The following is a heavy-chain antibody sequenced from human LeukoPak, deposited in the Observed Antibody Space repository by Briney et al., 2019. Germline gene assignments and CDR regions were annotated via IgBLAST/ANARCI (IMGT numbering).Heavy chain of an antibody. CDR2: TYYSGST. J-gene: IGHJ5*02. CDR3: ASKGLRYFDWFDP. Sequence: SETLSLTCTVSGGSISSHYWSWIRQPPGKGLEWIGYTYYSGSTNYNPSLKSRVTISVDTSKNQFSLKLSSVTAADTAVYYCASKGLRYFDWFDPWGQGTLVTVSS. V-gene: IGHV4-59*11. CDR1: GGSISSHY. D-gene: IGHD3-9*01.